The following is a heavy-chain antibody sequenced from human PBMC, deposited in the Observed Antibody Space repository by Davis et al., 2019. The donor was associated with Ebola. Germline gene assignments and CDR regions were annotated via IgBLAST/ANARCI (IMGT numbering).Heavy chain of an antibody. V-gene: IGHV1-24*01. D-gene: IGHD3-22*01. J-gene: IGHJ4*02. Sequence: ASVKVSCKVSGYTLTELSMHWVRQAPGKGLEWMGGFDPEDGETIYAQKFQGRVTITADESTSTAYMELSSLRSEDTAVYYCARVGYYYDSSGYYFDYWGQGTLVTVSS. CDR2: FDPEDGET. CDR1: GYTLTELS. CDR3: ARVGYYYDSSGYYFDY.